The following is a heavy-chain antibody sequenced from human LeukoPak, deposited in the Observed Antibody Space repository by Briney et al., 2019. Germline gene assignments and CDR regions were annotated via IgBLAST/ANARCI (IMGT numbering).Heavy chain of an antibody. CDR3: ARPQTRYCSSTSCYTLDY. J-gene: IGHJ4*02. CDR1: GYTFTSYD. D-gene: IGHD2-2*02. V-gene: IGHV1-8*02. CDR2: MNPNSGNT. Sequence: ASVKVSCKASGYTFTSYDINWVRQATGQGLEWMGWMNPNSGNTGYAQKFQGRVTMTRDTSISTAYMELSRLRSDDTAVYYCARPQTRYCSSTSCYTLDYWGQGTLVTVSS.